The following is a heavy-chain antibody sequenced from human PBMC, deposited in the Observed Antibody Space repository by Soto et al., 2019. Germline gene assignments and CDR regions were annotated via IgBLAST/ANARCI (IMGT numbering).Heavy chain of an antibody. CDR1: GYTFTGYY. CDR2: INPNTGDT. Sequence: QVQLVQSGGEVKKPGASVKVSCKASGYTFTGYYLHWVRQAPGQGLEWLGWINPNTGDTNYAQKFQGRVAMTRDTSISTVYMELSRLRSDDTAGYYCTRLGISTAYWGQGTLVTVSS. CDR3: TRLGISTAY. J-gene: IGHJ4*02. D-gene: IGHD2-15*01. V-gene: IGHV1-2*02.